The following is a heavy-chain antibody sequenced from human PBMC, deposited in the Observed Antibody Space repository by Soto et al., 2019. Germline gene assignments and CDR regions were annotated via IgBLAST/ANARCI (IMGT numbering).Heavy chain of an antibody. CDR2: IYHSGST. CDR1: GGSISSGGYS. CDR3: ARSYSSGWGPFDY. Sequence: SETLSLTCAVSGGSISSGGYSWSWIRQPPGKGLEWIGYIYHSGSTYYNPSLKSRVTISVDRSKNQFSLKLSSVTAADTAVYYCARSYSSGWGPFDYWGQGTQVTVCS. J-gene: IGHJ4*02. D-gene: IGHD6-19*01. V-gene: IGHV4-30-2*01.